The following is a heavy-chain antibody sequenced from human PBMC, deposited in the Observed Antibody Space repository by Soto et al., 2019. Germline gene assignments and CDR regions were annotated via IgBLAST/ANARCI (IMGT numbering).Heavy chain of an antibody. J-gene: IGHJ4*02. CDR2: VNQDGSQK. V-gene: IGHV3-7*01. CDR1: GFTFSSYW. CDR3: ARGYYGWDY. D-gene: IGHD3-10*01. Sequence: EVQLVESGGGLVQPGGSLRLSCAASGFTFSSYWMNWVRQAPWKGLEWVAMVNQDGSQKYYVDSVKGRFTISRDDARNSLFLQMDSLSAEDTAVYYCARGYYGWDYWGQGTLVTVSS.